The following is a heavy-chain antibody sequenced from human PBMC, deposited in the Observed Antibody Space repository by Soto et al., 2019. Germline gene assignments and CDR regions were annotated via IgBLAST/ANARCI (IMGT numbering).Heavy chain of an antibody. CDR3: ARERGGYGLFCA. CDR1: GGSISNAAYS. Sequence: QLQLQESGSGLVKPSHTLSLTCTVSGGSISNAAYSWSWIRQPPGKGLEWIGYIYPSGMPFYNPSLRSRVTTSIDRSNAQFSLNLKSVTAADTAVYYCARERGGYGLFCAWGQVTLVTVSS. J-gene: IGHJ5*02. V-gene: IGHV4-30-2*01. CDR2: IYPSGMP. D-gene: IGHD3-9*01.